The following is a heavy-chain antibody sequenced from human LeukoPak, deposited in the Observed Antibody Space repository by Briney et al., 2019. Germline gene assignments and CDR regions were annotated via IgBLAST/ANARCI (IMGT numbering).Heavy chain of an antibody. Sequence: GGSLRLSCAASGFTFDDYAMHWVRQAPGKGLEWVSGISWNSGSIGYADSVKGRFTISRDNAKNSLYLQMNSLRAEDTAVYYCAKVRWSSSSPIAFDIWAKGQWSPSLQ. J-gene: IGHJ3*02. CDR1: GFTFDDYA. D-gene: IGHD6-6*01. CDR2: ISWNSGSI. V-gene: IGHV3-9*01. CDR3: AKVRWSSSSPIAFDI.